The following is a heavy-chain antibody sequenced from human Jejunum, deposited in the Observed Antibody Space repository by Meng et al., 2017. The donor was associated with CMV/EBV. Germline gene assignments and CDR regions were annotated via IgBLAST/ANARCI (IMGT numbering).Heavy chain of an antibody. D-gene: IGHD3-3*01. CDR2: IYYSGSS. CDR3: ARGDDFWSGYSGHNFDY. Sequence: SGSSWGWIRQPPGQGLEWIGSIYYSGSSYYNPSLKSRVTISLDTSKNQFSLRLSSVTAADTAVYYCARGDDFWSGYSGHNFDYWGQGTLVTVSS. CDR1: SGSS. V-gene: IGHV4-39*07. J-gene: IGHJ4*02.